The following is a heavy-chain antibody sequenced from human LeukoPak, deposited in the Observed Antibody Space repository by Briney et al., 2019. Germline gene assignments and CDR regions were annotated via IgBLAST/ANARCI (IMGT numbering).Heavy chain of an antibody. CDR3: ARGWNNLSS. Sequence: SGGSLRLSCAASGFTFSTFGMRWVRQAPGKGLEWVSGINYSGGATYYADSVKGRFTISRDNSKNTLDLQMNSLRAEDTAVYYSARGWNNLSSWGQGTLVTVSS. CDR1: GFTFSTFG. V-gene: IGHV3-23*01. CDR2: INYSGGAT. D-gene: IGHD1/OR15-1a*01. J-gene: IGHJ5*02.